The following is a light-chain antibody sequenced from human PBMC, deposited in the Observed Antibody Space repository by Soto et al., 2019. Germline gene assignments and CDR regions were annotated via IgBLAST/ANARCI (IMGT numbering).Light chain of an antibody. Sequence: DIQMTQSPAFLSASVGDRVTITCRASQSISIYLNWYQQKPGKAPKFLIYDASSLESGVPSRFSGSGSQTEFTLTISSLQPDDFATYYCQQTRSYPSTFGGGTKVDIK. J-gene: IGKJ4*01. CDR1: QSISIY. CDR3: QQTRSYPST. CDR2: DAS. V-gene: IGKV1-39*01.